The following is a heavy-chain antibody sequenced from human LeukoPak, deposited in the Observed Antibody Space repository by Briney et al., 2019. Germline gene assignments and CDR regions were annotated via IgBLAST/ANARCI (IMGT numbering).Heavy chain of an antibody. CDR3: VVVRRGYSYGFDY. CDR1: DFTFNSYN. J-gene: IGHJ4*02. Sequence: GALRLSCVASDFTFNSYNMNWVRQAPGKGLEWVANIKQDGSEKYYVDSVKGRFTISRDNAKNSLYLQMNSLRAEDTAVYYCVVVRRGYSYGFDYWGQGTLVTVSS. D-gene: IGHD5-18*01. CDR2: IKQDGSEK. V-gene: IGHV3-7*01.